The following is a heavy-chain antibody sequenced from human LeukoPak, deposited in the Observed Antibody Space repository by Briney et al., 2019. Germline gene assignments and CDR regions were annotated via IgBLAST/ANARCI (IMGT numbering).Heavy chain of an antibody. CDR1: GFTFSSYS. D-gene: IGHD2-2*01. V-gene: IGHV3-30*02. CDR3: AKALPVLRVVPPDY. CDR2: IRHDGSNK. J-gene: IGHJ4*02. Sequence: PGGSLRLSCAASGFTFSSYSMNWVRQAPGKGLEWVAFIRHDGSNKYYADSVKGRFTISRDNSKNTLYLQMNSLRAEDTAVYYCAKALPVLRVVPPDYWGQGTLVTVSS.